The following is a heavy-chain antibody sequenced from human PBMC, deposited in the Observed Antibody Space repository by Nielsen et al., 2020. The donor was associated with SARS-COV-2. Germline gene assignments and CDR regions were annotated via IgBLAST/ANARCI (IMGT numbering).Heavy chain of an antibody. Sequence: SVKVSCKASGYTFTSYAMNWVRQAPGQGLEWIGWIVVGSGNTNYAQKFQERVTITRDMSTSTAYMELSSLRSEDTAVYYCGYGDYDIGMDVWGQGTTVTVSS. V-gene: IGHV1-58*02. CDR1: GYTFTSYA. CDR2: IVVGSGNT. J-gene: IGHJ6*02. CDR3: GYGDYDIGMDV. D-gene: IGHD4-17*01.